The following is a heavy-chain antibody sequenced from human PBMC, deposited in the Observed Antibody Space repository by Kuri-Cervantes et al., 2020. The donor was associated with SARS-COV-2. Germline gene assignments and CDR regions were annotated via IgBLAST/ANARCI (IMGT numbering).Heavy chain of an antibody. Sequence: SQTLSLTCAVYGGSFSGYYWSWIRQPPGKGLEWIGEINHSGSTNYNPSLKSRVTISVDTSKNQFSLKLSSVTAADTAVYYCARSVPSYYDILTDWGQGTLVTVSS. D-gene: IGHD3-9*01. V-gene: IGHV4-34*01. CDR2: INHSGST. J-gene: IGHJ4*02. CDR1: GGSFSGYY. CDR3: ARSVPSYYDILTD.